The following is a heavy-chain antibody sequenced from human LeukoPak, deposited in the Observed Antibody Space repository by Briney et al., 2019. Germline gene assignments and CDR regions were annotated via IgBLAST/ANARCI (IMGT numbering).Heavy chain of an antibody. CDR1: GFSFSTNG. D-gene: IGHD2-15*01. CDR2: INDRGNRI. J-gene: IGHJ4*02. Sequence: GGSLRLSCAASGFSFSTNGMHWVRQAPGKGLEWVSHINDRGNRIYYADSVKGRFTISRDNSKNTLYPQMNSLRAEDTAVYYCARDRAIGWYYFDYWGQGTLVTVSS. V-gene: IGHV3-48*01. CDR3: ARDRAIGWYYFDY.